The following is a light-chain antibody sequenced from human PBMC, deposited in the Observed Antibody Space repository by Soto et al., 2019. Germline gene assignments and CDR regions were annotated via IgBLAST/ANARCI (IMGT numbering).Light chain of an antibody. Sequence: EIVLTQSPGTLSLSPGERATLSCRASQSASSSYLAWYQQKAGQAPRLLIYGASSRATGIPDRFSGSGSGTDFTLTTSRLEPEDCAVYYCQQYGSSLFTFGPGTKVDIK. CDR1: QSASSSY. V-gene: IGKV3-20*01. J-gene: IGKJ3*01. CDR3: QQYGSSLFT. CDR2: GAS.